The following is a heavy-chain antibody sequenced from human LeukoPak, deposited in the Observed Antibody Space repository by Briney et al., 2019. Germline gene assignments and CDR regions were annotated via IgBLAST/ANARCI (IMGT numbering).Heavy chain of an antibody. D-gene: IGHD2-21*01. J-gene: IGHJ6*03. V-gene: IGHV3-9*03. CDR3: AKASNIASPYSHIDV. Sequence: GGSLRLSCAASGFTFEDFAMHWVRKTPGKGLEWVSGISWYSDNIGYAVSVMGRFTISRDNAKNTLYLEMNSLRPEDMDLYYCAKASNIASPYSHIDVWGKGTTVAVSS. CDR2: ISWYSDNI. CDR1: GFTFEDFA.